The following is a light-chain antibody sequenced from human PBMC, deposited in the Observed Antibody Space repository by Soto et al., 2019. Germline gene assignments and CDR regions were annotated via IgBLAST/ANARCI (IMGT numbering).Light chain of an antibody. CDR1: STDVGGYNY. J-gene: IGLJ1*01. Sequence: QSALTQPRSVSGSPGQSVTISCTGISTDVGGYNYVSWYQQHPGKAPRLILYDVSKRPSGVPARFSGSKSGNTASLTISGLQAEDEAHYYCCSYAGSYVYVFGTGTKVTVL. CDR2: DVS. V-gene: IGLV2-11*01. CDR3: CSYAGSYVYV.